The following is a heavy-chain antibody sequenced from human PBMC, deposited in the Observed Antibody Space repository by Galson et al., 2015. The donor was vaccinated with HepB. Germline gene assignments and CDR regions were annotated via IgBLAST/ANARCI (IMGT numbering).Heavy chain of an antibody. V-gene: IGHV5-51*01. CDR2: IYPGDSDT. CDR1: GYSFTSYW. Sequence: QSGAEVKKPGESLKISCKGSGYSFTSYWIGWVRQMPGKGLEWMGIIYPGDSDTRYSPSFQGQVTISADKSISTAYLQWSSLKASDTAMYYCARQKQPPYCSGGSCYSGDAWDYWGQGTLVTVSS. CDR3: ARQKQPPYCSGGSCYSGDAWDY. J-gene: IGHJ4*02. D-gene: IGHD2-15*01.